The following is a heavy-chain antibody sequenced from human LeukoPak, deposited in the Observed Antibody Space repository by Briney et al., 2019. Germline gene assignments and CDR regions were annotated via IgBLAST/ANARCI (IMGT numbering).Heavy chain of an antibody. CDR3: ARAVNGVAARPSTYYYYMDV. CDR2: ISGSCGST. CDR1: GFTFKSYA. J-gene: IGHJ6*03. V-gene: IGHV3-23*01. D-gene: IGHD6-6*01. Sequence: PGGSLRLSCAASGFTFKSYATSWVRQAPGKGLEGVSAISGSCGSTYYADSVKGRFTISRDNSKNTLSLQMNSLRAEDTALYHCARAVNGVAARPSTYYYYMDVWGKGTTVTVSS.